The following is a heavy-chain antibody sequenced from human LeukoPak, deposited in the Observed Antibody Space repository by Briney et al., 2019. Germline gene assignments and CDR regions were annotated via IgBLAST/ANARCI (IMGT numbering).Heavy chain of an antibody. D-gene: IGHD6-13*01. Sequence: EASVKVSCKASGYTFTGYYMHWVRRAPGQGLEWMGWINPNSGGTNYAQKLQDRVTMTTDTSTNTAYMELRDLTSDDTAFYYCARTGDRYSSSWYWGQGTLVTVSS. V-gene: IGHV1-2*02. J-gene: IGHJ4*02. CDR2: INPNSGGT. CDR1: GYTFTGYY. CDR3: ARTGDRYSSSWY.